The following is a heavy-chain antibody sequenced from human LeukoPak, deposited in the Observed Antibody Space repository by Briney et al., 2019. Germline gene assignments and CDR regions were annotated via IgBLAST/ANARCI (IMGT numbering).Heavy chain of an antibody. CDR3: AREAGPYDFWSGYSH. D-gene: IGHD3-3*01. V-gene: IGHV3-7*01. CDR2: VKQDGSET. CDR1: EFTFSSYS. Sequence: GGSLRLSCAASEFTFSSYSMNWVRQAPGKGLEWVANVKQDGSETYYVDSVKGRFTISRDNAKNSLYLQVNSLRAEDTAVYYCAREAGPYDFWSGYSHWGQGTLVTVSS. J-gene: IGHJ4*02.